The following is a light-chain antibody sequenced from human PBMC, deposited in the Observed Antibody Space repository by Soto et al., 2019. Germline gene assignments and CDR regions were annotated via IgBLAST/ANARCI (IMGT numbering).Light chain of an antibody. CDR3: QQRSNWPPLFT. Sequence: EIVLTQSPATLSLSPGERATLSCRASQSVSSYLAWYQQKPGQAPRLLIYDASNRATGIPARFSGSGSGTDFTLTISSLEPEDCAVYYWQQRSNWPPLFTFGPGTKVDIK. J-gene: IGKJ3*01. V-gene: IGKV3-11*01. CDR1: QSVSSY. CDR2: DAS.